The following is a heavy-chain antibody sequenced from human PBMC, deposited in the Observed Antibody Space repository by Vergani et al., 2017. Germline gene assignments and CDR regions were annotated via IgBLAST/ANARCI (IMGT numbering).Heavy chain of an antibody. Sequence: EVQLLESGGGSAQPGESLRLSCVASGFTFTAHGLNWVRQAPGKGLEWVSGISGQNFRTHYADSVKGRFTISRDSSKSTLYLEMNSLSVEDTAMYYCAKIFGWDSSGFDDYWGQGTLVTVSS. J-gene: IGHJ4*02. CDR2: ISGQNFRT. V-gene: IGHV3-23*01. D-gene: IGHD3-22*01. CDR3: AKIFGWDSSGFDDY. CDR1: GFTFTAHG.